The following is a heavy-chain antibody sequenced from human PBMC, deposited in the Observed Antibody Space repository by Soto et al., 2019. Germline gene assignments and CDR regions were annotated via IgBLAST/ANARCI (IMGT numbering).Heavy chain of an antibody. CDR2: IWYDGSIN. D-gene: IGHD3-9*01. J-gene: IGHJ4*02. Sequence: QVQMVESGGGVVQPGRSLRLSCAASGFTFSTYAMHWVRQAPGKGLEWVEVIWYDGSINYYAESVKGRFTISRDNAKNTLSLQMNSLRAEETAVYYCATLTIGLDYWGQGTLVTVSS. CDR1: GFTFSTYA. CDR3: ATLTIGLDY. V-gene: IGHV3-33*01.